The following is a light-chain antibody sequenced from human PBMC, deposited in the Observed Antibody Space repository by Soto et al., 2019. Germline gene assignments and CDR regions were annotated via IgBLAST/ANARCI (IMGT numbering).Light chain of an antibody. J-gene: IGKJ1*01. CDR1: QSVSSN. CDR2: DAS. V-gene: IGKV3-11*01. Sequence: EIVLTQSPGTLSLSPGERATLSCRASQSVSSNLAWYQQKPGQPPRLLIYDASNRATGIPARFSGSGSGTDFTLTISRLEPEDFEVYYCQQRSNSPWTFGQGTKVDIK. CDR3: QQRSNSPWT.